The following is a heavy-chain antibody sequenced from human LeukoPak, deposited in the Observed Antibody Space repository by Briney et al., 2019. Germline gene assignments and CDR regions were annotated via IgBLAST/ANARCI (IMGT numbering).Heavy chain of an antibody. V-gene: IGHV3-30*04. D-gene: IGHD5-18*01. Sequence: GTSLRLSCAASGFTLSGFAMHWVRQAPGKGLEWVAVMSSDGRDKYYADSVQGRFTISRDNSKNTLYLQMNSLRAEDTAVYYCARDTDTAMVTSTNWGQGTLVTVSS. CDR2: MSSDGRDK. CDR3: ARDTDTAMVTSTN. J-gene: IGHJ4*02. CDR1: GFTLSGFA.